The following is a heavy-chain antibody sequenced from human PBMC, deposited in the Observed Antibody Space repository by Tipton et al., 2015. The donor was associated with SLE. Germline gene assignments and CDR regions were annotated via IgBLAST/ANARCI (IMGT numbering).Heavy chain of an antibody. Sequence: TLSLTCKVSGGSITSHYWSWVRQPPGKGLEWIGYIYYDGSTNYNPSLKSRVTISVDTSKNQFSLTLTSVTAADTAVYYCARQGGSSGTSFAFDLWGQGTLVTVSS. CDR1: GGSITSHY. J-gene: IGHJ3*01. CDR3: ARQGGSSGTSFAFDL. D-gene: IGHD1-7*01. V-gene: IGHV4-59*08. CDR2: IYYDGST.